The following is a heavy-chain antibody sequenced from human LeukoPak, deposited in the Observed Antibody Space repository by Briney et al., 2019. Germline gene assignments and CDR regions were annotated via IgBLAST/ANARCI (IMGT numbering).Heavy chain of an antibody. J-gene: IGHJ4*02. CDR1: GGSTSSSNYY. Sequence: SETLSLTRTVSGGSTSSSNYYWGWIRQPPGKGLEWIGGIHYSGNTYYNPSLKSRVTISVDTSKNQFSLKLSSVTAADTAVYYCARLGAGPTYYDFWSGYSSFYFDYWGQGTLVIVSS. CDR3: ARLGAGPTYYDFWSGYSSFYFDY. CDR2: IHYSGNT. D-gene: IGHD3-3*01. V-gene: IGHV4-39*01.